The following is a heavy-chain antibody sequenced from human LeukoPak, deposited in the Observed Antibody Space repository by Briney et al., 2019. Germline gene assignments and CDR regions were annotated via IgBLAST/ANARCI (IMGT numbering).Heavy chain of an antibody. CDR3: ARVGYSSGWYTLGNDY. V-gene: IGHV1-8*01. D-gene: IGHD6-19*01. J-gene: IGHJ4*02. CDR1: GYTFTSYD. Sequence: GASVKVSCKASGYTFTSYDINWVRQATGQGLEWMGWMNPNSGNTGYAQKFQGRVTMTRNTSISTAYMELSSLRSEDTAVYYCARVGYSSGWYTLGNDYWGQGTLVTVSS. CDR2: MNPNSGNT.